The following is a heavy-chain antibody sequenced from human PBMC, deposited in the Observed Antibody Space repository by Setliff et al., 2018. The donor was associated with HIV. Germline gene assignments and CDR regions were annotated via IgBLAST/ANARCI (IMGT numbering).Heavy chain of an antibody. CDR2: IYHSGRT. CDR3: AREDKVAGTYY. Sequence: SATLSLTCAVSGYSISSGYYWGWIRQPPGKGLEWIGSIYHSGRTYYNPSLKSRVTISEDTSKNQFSLKLSSVTAADTAVYYCAREDKVAGTYYWGQGTLVTVSS. V-gene: IGHV4-38-2*01. CDR1: GYSISSGYY. D-gene: IGHD6-19*01. J-gene: IGHJ4*02.